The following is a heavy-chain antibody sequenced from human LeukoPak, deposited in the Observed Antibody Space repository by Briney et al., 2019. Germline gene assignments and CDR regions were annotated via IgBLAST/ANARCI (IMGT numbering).Heavy chain of an antibody. Sequence: SQTLSLTCTVSGGSISSGAYYWSWIRQPPGKGLEWIGYIYYSGSTYYNPSLKSRVTISVDTSKNQFSLKLSSVTAADTAVYYCARRGYYYDSLGYYFDYWGQGTLVTVSS. CDR3: ARRGYYYDSLGYYFDY. D-gene: IGHD3-22*01. V-gene: IGHV4-30-4*01. CDR1: GGSISSGAYY. J-gene: IGHJ4*02. CDR2: IYYSGST.